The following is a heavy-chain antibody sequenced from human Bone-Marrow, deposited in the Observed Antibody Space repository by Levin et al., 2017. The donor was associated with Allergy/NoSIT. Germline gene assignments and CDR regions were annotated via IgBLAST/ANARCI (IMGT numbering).Heavy chain of an antibody. J-gene: IGHJ4*02. Sequence: GGSLRLSCAASGFTFNTYAMNWVRQAPGQGLEWVSSVSTDGDYTFYADFVRRRFTISRDNSRNTLFLQMNSLRAEDTALYYCAKDDGAAYYSFDSWGQGTLVTVSS. CDR1: GFTFNTYA. V-gene: IGHV3-23*01. CDR3: AKDDGAAYYSFDS. CDR2: VSTDGDYT. D-gene: IGHD1-26*01.